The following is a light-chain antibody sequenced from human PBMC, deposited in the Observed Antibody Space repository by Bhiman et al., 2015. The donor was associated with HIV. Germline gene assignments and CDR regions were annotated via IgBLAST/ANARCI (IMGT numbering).Light chain of an antibody. CDR1: RSNIGSHY. CDR3: QVWESSSF. J-gene: IGLJ2*01. Sequence: QSVLTQPPSVSATPGQKVTISCSGSRSNIGSHYVSWYQQFPESAPTLLIYENVERRSGIPDRFSGSNSGNTATLIINRVEAGDEADYYCQVWESSSFFGGGTKLTVL. CDR2: ENV. V-gene: IGLV1-51*02.